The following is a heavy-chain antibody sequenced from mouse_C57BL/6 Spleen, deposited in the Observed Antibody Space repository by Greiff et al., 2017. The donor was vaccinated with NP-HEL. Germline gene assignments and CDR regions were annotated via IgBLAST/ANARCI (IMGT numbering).Heavy chain of an antibody. CDR3: ARPDGSSFYWYFDV. V-gene: IGHV1-42*01. CDR1: GYSFTGYY. J-gene: IGHJ1*03. CDR2: INPSTGGT. Sequence: EVQLVESGPELVKPGASVKISCKASGYSFTGYYMNWVKQSPEKSLEWIGEINPSTGGTTYNQKFKAKATLTVDKSSSTAYMQLKSLTSEDSAVYYCARPDGSSFYWYFDVWGTGTTVTVSS. D-gene: IGHD2-3*01.